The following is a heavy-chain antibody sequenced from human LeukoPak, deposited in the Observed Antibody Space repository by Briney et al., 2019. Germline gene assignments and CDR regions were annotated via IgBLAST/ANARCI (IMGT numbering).Heavy chain of an antibody. CDR3: ARERSGGWYDY. CDR2: ISSGGTTM. D-gene: IGHD6-19*01. CDR1: GFTFSTYE. J-gene: IGHJ4*02. Sequence: PGGSLRLSCAASGFTFSTYEMNWVRQAPGKGLEWVSYISSGGTTMYYADSVKGRFTISRDNAKNSLYLQMNNLRAEDTAVYYCARERSGGWYDYWGQGTLVTVSS. V-gene: IGHV3-48*03.